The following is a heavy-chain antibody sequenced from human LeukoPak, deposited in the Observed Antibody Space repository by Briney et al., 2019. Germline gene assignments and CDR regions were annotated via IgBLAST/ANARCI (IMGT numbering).Heavy chain of an antibody. CDR2: IIPILGIA. J-gene: IGHJ5*02. CDR3: ARVRSGSNWCDP. D-gene: IGHD1-26*01. CDR1: GGTFSSYT. Sequence: SVKVSCKASGGTFSSYTISWVRQAPGQGLEWMGRIIPILGIANYAQKFQGRVTITADKSTSTAYMELSSLRSEDTAVYYCARVRSGSNWCDPWGQGTLVTVSS. V-gene: IGHV1-69*02.